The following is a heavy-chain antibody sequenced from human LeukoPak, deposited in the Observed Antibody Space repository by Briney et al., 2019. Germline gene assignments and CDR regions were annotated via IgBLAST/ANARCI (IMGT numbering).Heavy chain of an antibody. CDR1: GYTFTGYY. Sequence: ASVKVSCKASGYTFTGYYMHWVRQAPGQGLEWMGWINPNSGGTNYAQKFQGRVTMTRDTSISTAYMELSRLRSDDTAVHYCARDLIAVADTDGPYWGQGTLVTVSS. CDR2: INPNSGGT. V-gene: IGHV1-2*02. J-gene: IGHJ4*02. D-gene: IGHD6-19*01. CDR3: ARDLIAVADTDGPY.